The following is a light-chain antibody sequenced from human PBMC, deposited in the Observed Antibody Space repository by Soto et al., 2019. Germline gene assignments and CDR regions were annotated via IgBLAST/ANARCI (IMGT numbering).Light chain of an antibody. V-gene: IGKV3-15*01. Sequence: EIVMTQSPATLSVSPGESATLSCGASQSVRSNLAWYQQKPGQAPRLLIYGASTRATGIPARFSGSGSGTEYTLTISGLQSEDFAVYYCHQRGNWPPTWTFGQGTKVDIK. CDR1: QSVRSN. J-gene: IGKJ1*01. CDR2: GAS. CDR3: HQRGNWPPTWT.